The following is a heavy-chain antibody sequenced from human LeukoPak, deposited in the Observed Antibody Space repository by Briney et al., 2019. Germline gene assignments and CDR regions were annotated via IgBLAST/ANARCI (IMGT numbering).Heavy chain of an antibody. Sequence: SETLSLTCAVSGYSVSSGLFWGWIRQSPGKGLEWIATIYHNGITHYNPSLKSRVTISIDTSKNQFSLKMSSVTAADTAVYYCTRGVALSDHGIIDSWGQGTLATVSS. J-gene: IGHJ4*02. CDR3: TRGVALSDHGIIDS. CDR2: IYHNGIT. D-gene: IGHD1-1*01. CDR1: GYSVSSGLF. V-gene: IGHV4-38-2*01.